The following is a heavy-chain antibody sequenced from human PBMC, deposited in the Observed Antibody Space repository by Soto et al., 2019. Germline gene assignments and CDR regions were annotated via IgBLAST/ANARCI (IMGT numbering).Heavy chain of an antibody. Sequence: GGSLRLSCATSGLTFSNYAMSWVRQAPGGGLEWVSSMSGSSSTTYYADSVRGRFTISRDRSKNTLYLQMSSLSAEDTALYYCAKNQERELPRVIDFWGQGTMVTV. CDR1: GLTFSNYA. D-gene: IGHD1-7*01. V-gene: IGHV3-23*01. CDR3: AKNQERELPRVIDF. CDR2: MSGSSSTT. J-gene: IGHJ4*02.